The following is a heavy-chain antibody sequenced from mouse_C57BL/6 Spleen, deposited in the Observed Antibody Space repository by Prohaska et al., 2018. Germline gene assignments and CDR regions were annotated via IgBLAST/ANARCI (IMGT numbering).Heavy chain of an antibody. Sequence: EVKLEESGGGLVQPGGSMKLSCVASGFTFSNYWMNWVRQSPEKGLEWVAQIRLKSDNYATHYAESVKGRFTISRDDSKSSVYLQMNSLRAEDTGIYYCTLLTGTWFAYWGQGTLVTVSA. CDR3: TLLTGTWFAY. J-gene: IGHJ3*01. CDR2: IRLKSDNYAT. V-gene: IGHV6-6*02. CDR1: GFTFSNYW. D-gene: IGHD4-1*01.